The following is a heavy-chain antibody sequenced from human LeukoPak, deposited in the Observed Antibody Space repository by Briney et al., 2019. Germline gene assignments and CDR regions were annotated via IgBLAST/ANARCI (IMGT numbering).Heavy chain of an antibody. CDR3: AKNRGLFSGSYRYDAFDI. Sequence: GALRLSCAASGFXFNNYAMSWVRQAPGRGLEWISAISGSGDDTNYADSVKGRFSISRDDFKNSLYLQMNSLRAEDTALYYCAKNRGLFSGSYRYDAFDIRGQGTMVTVSS. CDR1: GFXFNNYA. CDR2: ISGSGDDT. D-gene: IGHD3-16*02. V-gene: IGHV3-23*01. J-gene: IGHJ3*02.